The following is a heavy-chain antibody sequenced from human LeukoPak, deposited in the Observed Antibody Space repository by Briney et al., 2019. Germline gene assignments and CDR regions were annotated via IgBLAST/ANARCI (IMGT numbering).Heavy chain of an antibody. D-gene: IGHD6-19*01. V-gene: IGHV3-48*03. Sequence: GGSLRLSCAVSGFSFSIYEMHWVRQAPGKGLEWVSSISSSGGTTHHADSVKGRFTISRDNAKNSLYLQMSNLRADDTAVYYCATLSVASSDVDHWGQGTLVTVSS. CDR1: GFSFSIYE. CDR3: ATLSVASSDVDH. J-gene: IGHJ5*02. CDR2: ISSSGGTT.